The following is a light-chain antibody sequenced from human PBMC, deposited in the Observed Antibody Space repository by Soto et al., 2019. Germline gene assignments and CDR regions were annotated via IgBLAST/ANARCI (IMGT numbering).Light chain of an antibody. J-gene: IGLJ2*01. Sequence: QAVVTQPPSVSGAPGQRVTISCTGSRSNLGAGHDVHWYQQLPGAAPKLLIYGNTNRPSGVPERFSGSKSGTSAALAITGLQTEDEADYYCQSYDRTGGVYVVFGGGTKLTVL. CDR3: QSYDRTGGVYVV. CDR2: GNT. V-gene: IGLV1-40*01. CDR1: RSNLGAGHD.